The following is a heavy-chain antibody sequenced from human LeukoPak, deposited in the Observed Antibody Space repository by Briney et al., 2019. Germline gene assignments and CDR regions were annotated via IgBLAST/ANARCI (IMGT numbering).Heavy chain of an antibody. D-gene: IGHD3-3*01. Sequence: SETLSLTCTVSGGSISSGSYYWSWIRQPAGKGLEWIGRIYTSGSTNYNPSLKSRVTISVDTSKNQFSLKLSSVTAADTAVYYCARERFGVVIYYYYYMDVWGKGTTVTVSS. CDR2: IYTSGST. J-gene: IGHJ6*03. CDR3: ARERFGVVIYYYYYMDV. V-gene: IGHV4-61*02. CDR1: GGSISSGSYY.